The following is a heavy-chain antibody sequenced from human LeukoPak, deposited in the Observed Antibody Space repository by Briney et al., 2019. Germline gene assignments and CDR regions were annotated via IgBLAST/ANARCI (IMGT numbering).Heavy chain of an antibody. V-gene: IGHV1-8*01. CDR1: GYTFISYD. J-gene: IGHJ4*02. D-gene: IGHD3-10*01. CDR2: MNPNSGNT. CDR3: ARVKHGSGPSGY. Sequence: GASVKVSCKASGYTFISYDINWVRQATGQGLEWMGWMNPNSGNTGYAQKFQGRVTMTRNTSIGTAYMELRSPRYEDTAVYYCARVKHGSGPSGYWGQGTLVTVSS.